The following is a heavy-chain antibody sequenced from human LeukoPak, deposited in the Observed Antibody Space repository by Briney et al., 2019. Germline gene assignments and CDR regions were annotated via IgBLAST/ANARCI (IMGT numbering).Heavy chain of an antibody. CDR3: ARDPGREGESGYLDY. CDR1: GGSISSGGYY. J-gene: IGHJ4*02. D-gene: IGHD3-16*01. V-gene: IGHV4-31*03. CDR2: IYYSGST. Sequence: SETLSLTFTVSGGSISSGGYYWSWIRQHPRKGLEWIGYIYYSGSTYYNPSLKSRVTISVDTSKNQFSLKLSSVTAADPGVYYCARDPGREGESGYLDYWGQGTLVTVSS.